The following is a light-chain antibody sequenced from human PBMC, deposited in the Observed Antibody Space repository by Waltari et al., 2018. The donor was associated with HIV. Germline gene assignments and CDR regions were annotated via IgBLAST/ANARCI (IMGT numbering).Light chain of an antibody. V-gene: IGKV3-20*01. CDR3: QQYYSVPYT. CDR2: GAY. Sequence: EIVLTQSPGTLSSSPGERATLSCRATQSVDSNYVAWYQQKPGQAPRLLIYGAYSRASGIPDRFSGSGSGTDFTLTISSLQAEDVAVYYCQQYYSVPYTFGQGTKLEIK. CDR1: QSVDSNY. J-gene: IGKJ2*01.